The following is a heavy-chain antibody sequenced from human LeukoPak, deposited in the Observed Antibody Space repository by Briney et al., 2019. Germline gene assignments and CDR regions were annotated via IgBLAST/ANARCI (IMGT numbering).Heavy chain of an antibody. CDR1: GFTFSNYG. Sequence: GRSLRLSCAASGFTFSNYGMHWIRQAPGKGLEWVAVISYDGSNKYYADSVKGRFTISRDNSKNTLYLQMNSLRAEDTAVYYCEKEFSSSWYPVMDVWGQGTTVTVSS. J-gene: IGHJ6*02. D-gene: IGHD6-13*01. CDR3: EKEFSSSWYPVMDV. V-gene: IGHV3-30*18. CDR2: ISYDGSNK.